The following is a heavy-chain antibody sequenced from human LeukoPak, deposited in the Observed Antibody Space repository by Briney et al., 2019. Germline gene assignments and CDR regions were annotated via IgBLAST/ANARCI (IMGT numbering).Heavy chain of an antibody. CDR1: GFTFSSYS. Sequence: GGSLRLSCAASGFTFSSYSMNWVRQAPGKGLEWVSSISSSSSYIYYADSVKGRFTISRDNAKNSLYLQMNSLRAEDTAVYYCATEVFDDILTGYPYFDYWGQGTLVTVSS. CDR3: ATEVFDDILTGYPYFDY. V-gene: IGHV3-21*01. J-gene: IGHJ4*02. D-gene: IGHD3-9*01. CDR2: ISSSSSYI.